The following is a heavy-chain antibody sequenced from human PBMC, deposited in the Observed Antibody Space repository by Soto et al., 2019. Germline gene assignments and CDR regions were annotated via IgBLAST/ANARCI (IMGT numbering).Heavy chain of an antibody. CDR2: ISYDGSNK. J-gene: IGHJ6*02. V-gene: IGHV3-30-3*01. CDR1: GFTFSSYA. Sequence: GGSLRLSCAAYGFTFSSYAMHWVRQAPGKGLEWVAVISYDGSNKYYADSVKGRFTISRDNSKNTLYLQMNSLRAEDTAVYYCARDIGWVDTAMANIYCGMDVWGPGTTVTGFS. D-gene: IGHD5-18*01. CDR3: ARDIGWVDTAMANIYCGMDV.